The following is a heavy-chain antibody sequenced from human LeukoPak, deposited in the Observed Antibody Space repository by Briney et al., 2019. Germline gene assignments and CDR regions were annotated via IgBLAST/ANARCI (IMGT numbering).Heavy chain of an antibody. CDR2: INPNNGGT. CDR1: GYTFNGYY. Sequence: PRAAVKVSCKSSGYTFNGYYMHWVRQAPGQGLEWMGWINPNNGGTKYAQNFQGRVTMTRDTSIRTAYMELSRLRSDDTAVYYCARDLGLYGDYGNGYWGQGTLVTVCS. D-gene: IGHD4-17*01. CDR3: ARDLGLYGDYGNGY. J-gene: IGHJ4*02. V-gene: IGHV1-2*02.